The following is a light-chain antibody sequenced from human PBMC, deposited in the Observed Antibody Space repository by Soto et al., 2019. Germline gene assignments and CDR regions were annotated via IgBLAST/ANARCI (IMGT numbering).Light chain of an antibody. Sequence: DIEMTQSPATLSSSLGERATITCRASQSISSWLAWYQQKPGKAPKLLIFDASSLASGVPARFSGSRSGTEFTLTISSLQPEDFAAYYCQHYNSYPHAFGQGTKVDIK. V-gene: IGKV1-5*01. CDR1: QSISSW. CDR3: QHYNSYPHA. J-gene: IGKJ1*01. CDR2: DAS.